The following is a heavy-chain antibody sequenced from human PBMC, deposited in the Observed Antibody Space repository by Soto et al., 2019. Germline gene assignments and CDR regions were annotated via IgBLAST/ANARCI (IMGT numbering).Heavy chain of an antibody. D-gene: IGHD2-8*01. CDR2: ISSNGRST. Sequence: PGGSLRLSCATSGFTFSTYAMHWVRQAPGKGLEYVSAISSNGRSTYYANSVKGRFTISRDNSKNTLYLQMDSLRAEDMAVYYCARDRCTNGVCYATSAYWGQGTLVTVS. V-gene: IGHV3-64*01. CDR3: ARDRCTNGVCYATSAY. CDR1: GFTFSTYA. J-gene: IGHJ1*01.